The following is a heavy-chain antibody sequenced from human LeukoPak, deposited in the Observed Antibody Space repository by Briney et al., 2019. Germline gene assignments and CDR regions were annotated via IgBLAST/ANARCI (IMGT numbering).Heavy chain of an antibody. CDR3: ARLGKMATSFDY. Sequence: PSQTLSLTCTVSGGSISSGSYYWGWIRQPPGKGLEWIGSIYYSGSTYYNPSLKSRVTISVDTSKNQFSLKLSSVTAADTAVYYCARLGKMATSFDYWGQGTLVTVSS. D-gene: IGHD5-24*01. CDR2: IYYSGST. V-gene: IGHV4-39*01. CDR1: GGSISSGSYY. J-gene: IGHJ4*02.